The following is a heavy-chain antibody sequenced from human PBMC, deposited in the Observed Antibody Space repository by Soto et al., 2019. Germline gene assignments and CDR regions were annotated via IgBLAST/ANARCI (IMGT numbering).Heavy chain of an antibody. Sequence: QITLKESGPPLVKPTQTLTLTCTFSGFSLSTSGVGVGWIRQPPGKALEWLALIYWDDDRRYSPSLKSRLTLTKDTSKNQVVLTMTNMDPVDTATYYCAHAGATPRGENGMDVWGQGTTVTVSS. J-gene: IGHJ6*02. CDR3: AHAGATPRGENGMDV. V-gene: IGHV2-5*02. CDR1: GFSLSTSGVG. D-gene: IGHD1-26*01. CDR2: IYWDDDR.